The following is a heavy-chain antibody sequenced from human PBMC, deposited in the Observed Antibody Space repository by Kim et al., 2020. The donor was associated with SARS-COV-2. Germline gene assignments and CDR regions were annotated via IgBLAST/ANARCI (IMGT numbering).Heavy chain of an antibody. Sequence: SETLSLTCTVSGGSISSYYWRWIRQPPGKGLEWIGYIYYSGSTNYNPSLKSRVTISIDTSKNQSSLKLSSVTAADTAVYYCSRGGPTYYYDSSGYYYVRSFGPWGQGTLVTASS. V-gene: IGHV4-59*13. J-gene: IGHJ5*02. CDR1: GGSISSYY. CDR3: SRGGPTYYYDSSGYYYVRSFGP. CDR2: IYYSGST. D-gene: IGHD3-22*01.